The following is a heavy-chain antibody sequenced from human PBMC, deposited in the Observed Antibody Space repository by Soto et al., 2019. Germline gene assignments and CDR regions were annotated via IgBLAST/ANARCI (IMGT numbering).Heavy chain of an antibody. V-gene: IGHV3-23*01. CDR2: ISGSGGST. CDR1: GFTFSSYA. CDR3: ARDCESDYFDY. Sequence: GGSLRLSCAASGFTFSSYAMSWVRQAPGKGLEWVSAISGSGGSTYYADSVKGRFTISRDNSKNTLYLQMNSLRADDTAVYYCARDCESDYFDYWGQGILVTVSS. J-gene: IGHJ4*02. D-gene: IGHD2-21*01.